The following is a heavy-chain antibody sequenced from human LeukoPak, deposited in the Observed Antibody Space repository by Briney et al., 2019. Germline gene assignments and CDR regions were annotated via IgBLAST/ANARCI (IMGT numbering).Heavy chain of an antibody. CDR1: GYTLTELS. CDR3: ATARDVDTAMAYAFDY. CDR2: FDPEDGET. J-gene: IGHJ4*02. V-gene: IGHV1-24*01. D-gene: IGHD5-18*01. Sequence: ASVQVSCKVSGYTLTELSMHWVRQAPGKGLEWMGGFDPEDGETIYAQKFQGRVTMTEDTSTDTAYMELSSLRSEDTAVYYCATARDVDTAMAYAFDYWGQGTPVTVSS.